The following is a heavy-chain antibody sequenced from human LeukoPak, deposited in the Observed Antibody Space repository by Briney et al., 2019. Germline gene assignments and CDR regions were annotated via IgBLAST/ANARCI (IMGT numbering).Heavy chain of an antibody. J-gene: IGHJ6*02. CDR1: GGSISSSSYY. D-gene: IGHD6-13*01. V-gene: IGHV4-39*01. CDR2: IYYSGST. CDR3: AGHHAVGGSSWYYYYYGMDV. Sequence: SETLSLTCTVSGGSISSSSYYWGWIRQPPGKGLEWIGRIYYSGSTYYNPSLKSRVTISVDTSKNQFSLKLSSVTAADTAVYYCAGHHAVGGSSWYYYYYGMDVWGQGTTVTVSS.